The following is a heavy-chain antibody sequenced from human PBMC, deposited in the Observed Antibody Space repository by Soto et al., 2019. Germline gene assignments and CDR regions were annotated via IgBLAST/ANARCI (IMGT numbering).Heavy chain of an antibody. CDR3: ARGRLTGTIDHFDY. J-gene: IGHJ4*02. CDR1: GGSVSSDSYY. CDR2: IYYSGST. V-gene: IGHV4-61*01. Sequence: PSETLSLTCTVSGGSVSSDSYYWSWIRQPPGQGLEWIGDIYYSGSTSSNPSLKTRVTISANTSKNQFSLKLSSVTAADTAVYYCARGRLTGTIDHFDYWGQGTLVTVSS. D-gene: IGHD1-7*01.